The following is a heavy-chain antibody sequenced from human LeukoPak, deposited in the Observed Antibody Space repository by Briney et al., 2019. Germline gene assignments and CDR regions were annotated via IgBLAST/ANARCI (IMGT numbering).Heavy chain of an antibody. Sequence: GESLKISCQGSGYSFSLYWIGWVRQMPGKGLEWLGFIYPGDSHTMYSPSFQGQATISSDKSITTAYLQWTSLKASDTGMYYCARLSGSSWSGTQHIPHWGQGTLVTVSS. CDR3: ARLSGSSWSGTQHIPH. V-gene: IGHV5-51*01. J-gene: IGHJ1*01. CDR2: IYPGDSHT. CDR1: GYSFSLYW. D-gene: IGHD6-13*01.